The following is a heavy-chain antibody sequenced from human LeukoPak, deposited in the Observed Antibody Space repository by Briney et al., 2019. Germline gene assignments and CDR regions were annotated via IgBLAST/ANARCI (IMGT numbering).Heavy chain of an antibody. D-gene: IGHD3-16*02. CDR3: ASLFGGVIVNPYPDY. Sequence: GGSLRLSCAASGFTFSNYGMHWVRQAPGKGLEWVALISYGGTYKYYADSAKGRFTISRDNSKNTLYLQMNSLRAEDTAMYYCASLFGGVIVNPYPDYWGQGTLVTVSS. V-gene: IGHV3-30*03. J-gene: IGHJ4*02. CDR2: ISYGGTYK. CDR1: GFTFSNYG.